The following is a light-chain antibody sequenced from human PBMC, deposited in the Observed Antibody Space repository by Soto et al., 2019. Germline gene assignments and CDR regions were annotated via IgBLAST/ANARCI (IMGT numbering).Light chain of an antibody. CDR2: GAS. CDR1: QFLRSN. Sequence: EIVMTQSPATLSVSPGEKATLSCRAIQFLRSNLAWYKQKPGRAPRLLIIGASPRATGIPASFSGSGFGTEFTLTFSSLQFEDFPVYSCQQYKDWPPIPLGQGTRLEIK. J-gene: IGKJ5*01. V-gene: IGKV3-15*01. CDR3: QQYKDWPPIP.